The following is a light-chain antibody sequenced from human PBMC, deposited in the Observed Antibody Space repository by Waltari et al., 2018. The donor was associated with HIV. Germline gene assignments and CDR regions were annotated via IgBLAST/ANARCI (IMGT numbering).Light chain of an antibody. CDR2: DVS. Sequence: QSALTQPASVSGSPGQSIPISCTGTSSDVGGYNYVSWYQQHPGKAPKLMIYDVSNRPSGVSNRFSGSKSGNTASLTISGLQAEDEADYYCSSYTSSSTPCVFGTGTKVTVL. CDR3: SSYTSSSTPCV. CDR1: SSDVGGYNY. J-gene: IGLJ1*01. V-gene: IGLV2-14*03.